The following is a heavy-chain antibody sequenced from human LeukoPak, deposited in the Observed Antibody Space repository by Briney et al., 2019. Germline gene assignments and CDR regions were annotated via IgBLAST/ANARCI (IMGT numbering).Heavy chain of an antibody. V-gene: IGHV3-23*01. Sequence: GGSLRLSCAASGFTFSTYAMTWVRQAPGKGLAWVSAISGSGVGTYYADSVKGRFTISRDNSKNTLSLQMNGLRAEDTAVYYCAKDSQGIAVAGDYFDYWGQGTLVTVSS. CDR2: ISGSGVGT. CDR1: GFTFSTYA. CDR3: AKDSQGIAVAGDYFDY. J-gene: IGHJ4*02. D-gene: IGHD6-19*01.